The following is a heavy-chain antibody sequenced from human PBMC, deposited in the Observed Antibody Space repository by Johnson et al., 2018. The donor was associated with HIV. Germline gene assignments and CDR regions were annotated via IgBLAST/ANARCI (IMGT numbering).Heavy chain of an antibody. V-gene: IGHV3-30-3*01. CDR1: GFTFSSYA. Sequence: QVQLVESGGGVVQPGRSLRLSCAASGFTFSSYAMHWVRQAPGKGLEWVAVISYDGSNKYYADSVKGRFTISRDNSKNTLYLQMNSRRAEDTAVYYCARVPTSSGYHDAFDIWGQGTMVTVSS. D-gene: IGHD3-22*01. J-gene: IGHJ3*02. CDR3: ARVPTSSGYHDAFDI. CDR2: ISYDGSNK.